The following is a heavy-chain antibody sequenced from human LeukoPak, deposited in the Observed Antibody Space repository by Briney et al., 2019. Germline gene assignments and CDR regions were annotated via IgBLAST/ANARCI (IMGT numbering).Heavy chain of an antibody. J-gene: IGHJ5*02. CDR3: ARAGGRHSITMSGFDP. CDR2: INPSGGST. V-gene: IGHV1-46*01. D-gene: IGHD3-10*02. CDR1: GYTFTGYY. Sequence: ASVKVSCKSSGYTFTGYYMHWVRQAPGQGLEWMGRINPSGGSTSYAQKLQGRVTMTRDTSTSTVYMELSSLRSEDTAVYYCARAGGRHSITMSGFDPWGQGTLVTVSS.